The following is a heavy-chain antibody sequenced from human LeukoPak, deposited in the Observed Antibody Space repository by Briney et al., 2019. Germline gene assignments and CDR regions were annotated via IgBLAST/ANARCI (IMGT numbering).Heavy chain of an antibody. CDR3: AATLVSVRYLDK. CDR2: INPNSGGT. D-gene: IGHD4/OR15-4a*01. V-gene: IGHV1-2*02. CDR1: GYTFTGYY. J-gene: IGHJ4*02. Sequence: ASVKVSCKASGYTFTGYYMHWVRQAPGQGLEWMGWINPNSGGTRYAQKFQGRVTMTRDTSISTAYMELSSLRSDDTAVYYCAATLVSVRYLDKWGQGTLVTVSS.